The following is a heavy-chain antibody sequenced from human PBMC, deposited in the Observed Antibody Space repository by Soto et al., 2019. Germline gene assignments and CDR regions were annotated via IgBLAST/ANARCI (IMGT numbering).Heavy chain of an antibody. V-gene: IGHV3-30-3*01. CDR2: ISYDGSNK. D-gene: IGHD6-19*01. CDR3: ARAREPGQWLVQVGWFDP. J-gene: IGHJ5*02. CDR1: GFTFSSYA. Sequence: QVQLVESGGGVVQPGRSLRLSCAASGFTFSSYAMHWVRQAPGKGLEWVAVISYDGSNKYYADSVKGRFTISRDNXKXTXXLQMNSLSAEDTAVYYCARAREPGQWLVQVGWFDPWGQGTLVTVSS.